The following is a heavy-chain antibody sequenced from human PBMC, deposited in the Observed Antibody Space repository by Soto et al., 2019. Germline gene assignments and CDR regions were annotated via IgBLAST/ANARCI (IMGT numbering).Heavy chain of an antibody. Sequence: GGSLRLSCAASGFTFSDYYMTWIRQAPGKGLEWVSYISSGGSSIYYADSVKGRFTISRDNAKNSLYLQMNSLRAEDTAMYYCASLAIGTIVRGAPDFWGQGTLVTVSS. CDR2: ISSGGSSI. CDR3: ASLAIGTIVRGAPDF. CDR1: GFTFSDYY. D-gene: IGHD3-10*01. J-gene: IGHJ4*02. V-gene: IGHV3-11*01.